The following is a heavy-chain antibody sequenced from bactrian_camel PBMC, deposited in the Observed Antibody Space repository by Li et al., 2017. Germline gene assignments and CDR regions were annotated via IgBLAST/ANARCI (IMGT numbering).Heavy chain of an antibody. CDR1: GFSFSNNW. J-gene: IGHJ6*01. CDR3: AKWYGLGY. D-gene: IGHD2*01. Sequence: HVQLVESGGGLVQPGGSLTLSCAASGFSFSNNWMHWVRQAPGKGLEWVSSINPAGDKTYYVDSVKGRFTISRDSAKDTLYLQMNSLKAEDTAVYYCAKWYGLGYWGQGTQVTVS. V-gene: IGHV3S1*01. CDR2: INPAGDKT.